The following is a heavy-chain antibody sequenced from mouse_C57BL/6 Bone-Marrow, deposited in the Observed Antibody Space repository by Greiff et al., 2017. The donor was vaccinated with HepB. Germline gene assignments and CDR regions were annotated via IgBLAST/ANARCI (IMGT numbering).Heavy chain of an antibody. CDR3: ARPGTYSTFAY. Sequence: VQLVESGAELARPGASVKMSCKASGYTFTSYTMHWVKQRPGQGLEWIGYINPSSGYTKYNQKFKDKDTLSADKSTSTAYMQMSSLTSEDSAVYYCARPGTYSTFAYWGQGTLVTVSA. V-gene: IGHV1-4*01. CDR1: GYTFTSYT. CDR2: INPSSGYT. D-gene: IGHD1-1*01. J-gene: IGHJ3*01.